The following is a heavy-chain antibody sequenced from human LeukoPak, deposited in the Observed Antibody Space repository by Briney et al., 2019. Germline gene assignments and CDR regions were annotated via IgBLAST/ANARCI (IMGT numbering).Heavy chain of an antibody. CDR1: GFTFNNYW. CDR2: INDDGYST. CDR3: VRGDYYYMDV. V-gene: IGHV3-74*01. J-gene: IGHJ6*03. Sequence: GGSLRLSCAASGFTFNNYWMHWVRQAPGRGLVWVSRINDDGYSTTYADSVKGRFTISRDNAKNTLSLQMSSLRPEDTAVYYCVRGDYYYMDVWGKGTTVTVSS.